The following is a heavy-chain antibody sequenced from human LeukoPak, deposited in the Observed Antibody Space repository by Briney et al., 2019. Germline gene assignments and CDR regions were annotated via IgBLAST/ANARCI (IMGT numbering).Heavy chain of an antibody. D-gene: IGHD5-18*01. J-gene: IGHJ6*02. CDR2: INAYNGNT. CDR3: ARGYSYGSDYYYGMDV. V-gene: IGHV1-18*01. Sequence: ASVKVSCKASGYTFSSYGFSWVRQAPGQGLEWMGWINAYNGNTNYAQNLQGRVTMTTDTSTSTAYMELRSLRSDDTAVYYCARGYSYGSDYYYGMDVWGQGTTVTVSS. CDR1: GYTFSSYG.